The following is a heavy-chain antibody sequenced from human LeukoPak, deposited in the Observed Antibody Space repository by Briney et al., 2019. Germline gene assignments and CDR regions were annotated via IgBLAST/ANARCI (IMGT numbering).Heavy chain of an antibody. D-gene: IGHD1-20*01. Sequence: GGSLRLSCAASGFTFSTDAMSWVRQAPGEGLEWVGRTRNKANSYATEYAASVKDRFTISRDDSKNSLYLQMNSLKIEDTAVYYCARDRASNNWNGYYFDYWGQGILVTVSS. CDR1: GFTFSTDA. CDR2: TRNKANSYAT. J-gene: IGHJ4*02. V-gene: IGHV3-72*01. CDR3: ARDRASNNWNGYYFDY.